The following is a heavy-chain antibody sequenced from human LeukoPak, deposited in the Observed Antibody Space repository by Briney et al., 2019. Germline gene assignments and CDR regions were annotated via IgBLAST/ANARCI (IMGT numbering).Heavy chain of an antibody. D-gene: IGHD5-12*01. V-gene: IGHV4-34*01. CDR2: INHSGST. Sequence: IPSETLSLTCAVYGGSFSGYYWSWIRQPPGKGLERIGEINHSGSTNYNPSLKSRVTISVDTSKNQFSLKLSSVTAADTAVYYCARALGATPSNWFDPWGQGTLVTVSS. CDR3: ARALGATPSNWFDP. CDR1: GGSFSGYY. J-gene: IGHJ5*02.